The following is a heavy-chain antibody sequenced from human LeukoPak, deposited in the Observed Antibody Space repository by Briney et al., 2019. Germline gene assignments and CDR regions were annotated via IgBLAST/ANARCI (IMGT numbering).Heavy chain of an antibody. CDR2: IYYAGST. Sequence: PSETLSLTCTVSGDSISSASYYWGWIRQPPGQGLEWIGSIYYAGSTYYNPSLKSRVTISVEASKTQFSFKLSSVTAADTAVYYCARQLSRSSWYYFDHWGQGTLVTVSS. V-gene: IGHV4-39*01. CDR3: ARQLSRSSWYYFDH. J-gene: IGHJ4*02. D-gene: IGHD6-13*01. CDR1: GDSISSASYY.